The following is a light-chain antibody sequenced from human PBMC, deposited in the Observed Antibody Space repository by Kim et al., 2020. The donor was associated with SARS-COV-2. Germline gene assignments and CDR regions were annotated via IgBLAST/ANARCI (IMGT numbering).Light chain of an antibody. J-gene: IGLJ1*01. Sequence: APGQTATITGDGSNIGRKSVHWYQQKAGQAPVVVIYYDSDRPSGIPERFSGSVSGNTASLTISRVEAGDEADYYCQVWDSSTNYVFGGGTKVTVL. CDR1: NIGRKS. V-gene: IGLV3-21*04. CDR3: QVWDSSTNYV. CDR2: YDS.